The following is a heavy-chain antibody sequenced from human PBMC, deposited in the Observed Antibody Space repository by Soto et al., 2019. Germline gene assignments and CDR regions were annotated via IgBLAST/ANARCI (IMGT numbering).Heavy chain of an antibody. J-gene: IGHJ6*02. D-gene: IGHD5-12*01. CDR2: ISSSSSYI. CDR1: GFTFSSYS. Sequence: PGGSLRLSCAASGFTFSSYSMNWVRQAPGKGLEWVSSISSSSSYIYYADSVKGRFTISRDNAKNSLYLQMNSLRAEDTAVYYCARDSEGSFGYGDYYYYYGMDVWGQGTTVTVSS. V-gene: IGHV3-21*01. CDR3: ARDSEGSFGYGDYYYYYGMDV.